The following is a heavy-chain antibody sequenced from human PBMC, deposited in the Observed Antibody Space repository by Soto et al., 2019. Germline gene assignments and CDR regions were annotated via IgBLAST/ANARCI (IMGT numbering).Heavy chain of an antibody. CDR3: AKGQWEFLH. CDR1: GFTFSSYA. V-gene: IGHV3-23*01. D-gene: IGHD1-26*01. CDR2: ISGRGDST. J-gene: IGHJ4*02. Sequence: GSLRLSCAASGFTFSSYAMTWVRQAPGKGLEWVPAISGRGDSTYYADSVKGRFTISRDQSKNTLYLQMHSLRAEDTAVYFCAKGQWEFLHWGQGSLVTVSS.